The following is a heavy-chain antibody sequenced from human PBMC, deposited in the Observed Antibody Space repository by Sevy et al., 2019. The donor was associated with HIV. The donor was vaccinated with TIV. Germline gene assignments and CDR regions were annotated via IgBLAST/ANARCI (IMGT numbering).Heavy chain of an antibody. V-gene: IGHV3-11*01. CDR2: ISSSGSTI. D-gene: IGHD2-2*01. J-gene: IGHJ6*02. Sequence: GGSLRLSCAASGFTFSDYYMSWIRQAPGKGLEWVSYISSSGSTIYYADSVKGRFTISRDNAKNSLYLQMNSLRAEDTAVYYCARGGYCSSTSCYVPYCYYGMDVWGQGTTVTVSS. CDR3: ARGGYCSSTSCYVPYCYYGMDV. CDR1: GFTFSDYY.